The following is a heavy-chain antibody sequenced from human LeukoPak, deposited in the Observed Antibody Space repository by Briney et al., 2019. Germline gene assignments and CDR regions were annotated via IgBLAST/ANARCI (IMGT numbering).Heavy chain of an antibody. D-gene: IGHD6-19*01. J-gene: IGHJ6*03. Sequence: ASVKVSCKASGYTVTGYDVHWVRQAPGQGLEWMGWINPNSGGTNYAQKLQGRVTMTRDTSISTAYMGLSSLRSDDPAVYYCARDSPNSSGWSSYYYYYMDVWGKETTVTISS. CDR1: GYTVTGYD. CDR3: ARDSPNSSGWSSYYYYYMDV. CDR2: INPNSGGT. V-gene: IGHV1-2*02.